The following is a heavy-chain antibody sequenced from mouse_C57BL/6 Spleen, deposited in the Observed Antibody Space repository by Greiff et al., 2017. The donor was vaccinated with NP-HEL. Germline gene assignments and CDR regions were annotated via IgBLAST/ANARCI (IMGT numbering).Heavy chain of an antibody. CDR2: ISSGSSTI. CDR1: GFTFSDYG. V-gene: IGHV5-17*01. Sequence: EVHLVESGGGLVKPGGSLKLSCAASGFTFSDYGMHWVRQAPEKGLEWVAYISSGSSTIYYADTVKGRFTISRDNAKNTLFLQMTSLRSEDTAMYYCARQEDYYGSRVYYYAMDYWGQGTSVTVSS. D-gene: IGHD1-1*01. J-gene: IGHJ4*01. CDR3: ARQEDYYGSRVYYYAMDY.